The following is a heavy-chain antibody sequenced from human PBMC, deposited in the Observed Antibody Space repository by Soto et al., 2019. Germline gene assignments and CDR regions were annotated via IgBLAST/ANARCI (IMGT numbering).Heavy chain of an antibody. Sequence: QVQLVQSGGEVKKPGASVEVSCRTSGYMFTTYGMSWVRQAPGQGLEWMAWISAYNGNKKHAQKFQGRVTMTTDTSTSTVSMESTNLTSDDTGTYFCARTGGGMAARPLEYWGQGTLVTVSS. D-gene: IGHD6-6*01. CDR1: GYMFTTYG. V-gene: IGHV1-18*04. J-gene: IGHJ4*02. CDR3: ARTGGGMAARPLEY. CDR2: ISAYNGNK.